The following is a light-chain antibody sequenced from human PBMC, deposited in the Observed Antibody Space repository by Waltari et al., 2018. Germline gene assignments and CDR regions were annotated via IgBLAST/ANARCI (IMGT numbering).Light chain of an antibody. CDR2: KAY. CDR3: QQHNDWPWT. CDR1: QKIHSN. J-gene: IGKJ1*01. Sequence: EIIMTQSPATLSVSLGERATLSCRASQKIHSNLAWYQKKHGQAPRLLSDKAYSRATGVPATFIGSVSGTKFTLTFSSLQSEDFGVYYCQQHNDWPWTFGQGTKVEIK. V-gene: IGKV3-15*01.